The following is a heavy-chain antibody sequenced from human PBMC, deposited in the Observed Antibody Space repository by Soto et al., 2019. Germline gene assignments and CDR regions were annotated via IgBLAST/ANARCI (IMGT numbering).Heavy chain of an antibody. CDR2: IYPGDSDT. Sequence: PGESLKISCKGSGYSFTSYWIGWVRQMPGKGLEWMGIIYPGDSDTRYSPSFQGQVTISADKSISTAYLQWSSLKASDTAMYYCARHVMATMHAFDIWGQGTMVTVSS. J-gene: IGHJ3*02. CDR1: GYSFTSYW. D-gene: IGHD2-21*01. V-gene: IGHV5-51*01. CDR3: ARHVMATMHAFDI.